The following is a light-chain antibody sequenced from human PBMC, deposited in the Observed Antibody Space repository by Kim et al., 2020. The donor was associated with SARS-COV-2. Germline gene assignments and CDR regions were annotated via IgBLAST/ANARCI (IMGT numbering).Light chain of an antibody. CDR2: AAS. CDR3: QQSYSTPRCT. J-gene: IGKJ1*01. V-gene: IGKV1-39*01. CDR1: QSISSY. Sequence: SVGDRVTITCRASQSISSYLNWYQQKPGKAPKLLIYAASSLQSGVPSRFSGSGSGTDFTLTISSLQPEDFATYYCQQSYSTPRCTFGQGTKMDIK.